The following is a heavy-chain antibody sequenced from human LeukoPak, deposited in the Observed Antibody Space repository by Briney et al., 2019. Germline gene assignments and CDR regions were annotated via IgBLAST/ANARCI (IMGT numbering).Heavy chain of an antibody. CDR2: ISSSSSTI. Sequence: GGSLRLSCAASRFTFSTYGMHWVRQAPGKGLEWVSYISSSSSTIYYADSVKGRFTISRDNAKNSLYLQMNSLRAEDTAVYYCARDRYYYDSSGYYLFDYWGQGTLVTVSS. CDR1: RFTFSTYG. D-gene: IGHD3-22*01. CDR3: ARDRYYYDSSGYYLFDY. V-gene: IGHV3-48*01. J-gene: IGHJ4*02.